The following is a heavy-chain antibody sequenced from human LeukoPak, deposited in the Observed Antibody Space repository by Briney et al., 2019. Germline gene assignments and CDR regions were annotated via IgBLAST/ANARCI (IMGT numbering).Heavy chain of an antibody. D-gene: IGHD5-18*01. CDR3: AKSFLGFSYGKIDS. CDR2: IRGSDFNT. V-gene: IGHV3-23*01. Sequence: TGGSLRLSCAASGFTFSNYAMNWVRQAPGKGLEWVSAIRGSDFNTYYADSVKGRSTISRDNSKNTLYLQMNSLRAEETAVYYCAKSFLGFSYGKIDSWGQGTLVTVSS. CDR1: GFTFSNYA. J-gene: IGHJ4*02.